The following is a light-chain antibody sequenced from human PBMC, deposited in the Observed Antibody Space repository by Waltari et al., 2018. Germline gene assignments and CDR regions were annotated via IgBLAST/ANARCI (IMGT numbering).Light chain of an antibody. V-gene: IGLV1-44*01. CDR3: AAWDDRLNAEV. Sequence: QSVLTQPPSASGAPGQRVTISCSGSSSNIGSNTVNWYQQLPGTAPKLLIYYNDQRPSWVPDRFSGSKSGTSASLAISGLQSEDEADYYCAAWDDRLNAEVFGGGTKLTVL. CDR2: YND. J-gene: IGLJ3*02. CDR1: SSNIGSNT.